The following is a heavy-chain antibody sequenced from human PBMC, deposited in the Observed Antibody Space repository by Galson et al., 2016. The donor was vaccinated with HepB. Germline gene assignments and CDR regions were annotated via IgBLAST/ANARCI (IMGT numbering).Heavy chain of an antibody. J-gene: IGHJ5*02. CDR1: GASISSDKW. D-gene: IGHD2-15*01. V-gene: IGHV4/OR15-8*02. Sequence: SETLSLTCGVSGASISSDKWWTWVRQPPGKGLEWIGEIYHNGYTNYNPSPKTRVTISLDKSRNQFSLNMTSVTAADTAVYYCARAASSSPYTGIDPWGQGTVVTVSS. CDR3: ARAASSSPYTGIDP. CDR2: IYHNGYT.